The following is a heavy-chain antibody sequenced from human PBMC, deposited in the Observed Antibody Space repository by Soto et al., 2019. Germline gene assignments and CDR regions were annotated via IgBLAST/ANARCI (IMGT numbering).Heavy chain of an antibody. CDR3: ARLDSSLVHYGMDV. CDR1: GFTFSRYW. Sequence: EVQLVQSGGGLVQPGGSLILSCVASGFTFSRYWMSWVSQAPGRGLEWVANIKFDGSDKYYVDSVKGRFTISRDNAKNSLYQQMNSLRAEDTAVFYCARLDSSLVHYGMDVWGQWTTV. CDR2: IKFDGSDK. V-gene: IGHV3-7*03. J-gene: IGHJ6*02. D-gene: IGHD3-22*01.